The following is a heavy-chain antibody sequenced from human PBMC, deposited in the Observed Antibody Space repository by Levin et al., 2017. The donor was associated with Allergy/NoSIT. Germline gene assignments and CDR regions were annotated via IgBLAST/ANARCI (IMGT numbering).Heavy chain of an antibody. V-gene: IGHV3-23*01. CDR1: GFTFSSYA. CDR2: INTSGDKT. D-gene: IGHD1-26*01. CDR3: AKGGWESWYFDL. Sequence: GGSLRLSCTASGFTFSSYAMTWVRQAPGKELEWFSAINTSGDKTYYTDSVKGRFTISRDNSKNTLFLQMNSLRAEDTALYYCAKGGWESWYFDLWGRGTLVTVSS. J-gene: IGHJ2*01.